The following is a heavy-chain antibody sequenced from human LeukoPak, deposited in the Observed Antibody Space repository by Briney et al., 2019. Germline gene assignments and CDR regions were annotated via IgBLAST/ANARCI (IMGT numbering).Heavy chain of an antibody. V-gene: IGHV3-23*01. CDR1: GFTFSSYG. Sequence: PGGSLRLSCAASGFTFSSYGMSWVRQAPGKGLEWVSAISGSGGSTYYADSVKGRFTISRDNSKKTLYLQMNSLRAEDTAVYYCARVRYFDWLGPFDYWGQGTLVTVSS. D-gene: IGHD3-9*01. CDR3: ARVRYFDWLGPFDY. J-gene: IGHJ4*02. CDR2: ISGSGGST.